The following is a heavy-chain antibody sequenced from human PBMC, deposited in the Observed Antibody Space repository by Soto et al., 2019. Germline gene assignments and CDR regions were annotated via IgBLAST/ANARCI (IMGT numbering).Heavy chain of an antibody. J-gene: IGHJ4*02. CDR2: ISASGAYT. CDR1: GFTFKNYA. CDR3: AKEVIAARPYYFDH. D-gene: IGHD6-6*01. Sequence: GALRLACTASGFTFKNYAVSGARQTPGKGLEWVATISASGAYTFYADSVKGRFTISRDNSQNTLFLHMRSLRAGDTATYYCAKEVIAARPYYFDHWGQGTLVTVSS. V-gene: IGHV3-23*01.